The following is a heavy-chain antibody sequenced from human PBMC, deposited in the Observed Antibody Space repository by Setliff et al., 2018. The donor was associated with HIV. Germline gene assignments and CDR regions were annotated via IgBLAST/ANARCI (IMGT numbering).Heavy chain of an antibody. CDR1: GGSFSGHY. Sequence: SETLSLTCGVSGGSFSGHYWTWIRRPPGKGLEWIGEVDQSGSINYNPSLKSRATISLDTSKSHFSLRLTSVTAADTAVYYCARGSNDVSWGVYYYYGMDVWGQGTAVTVSS. V-gene: IGHV4-34*01. CDR2: VDQSGSI. D-gene: IGHD3-10*01. CDR3: ARGSNDVSWGVYYYYGMDV. J-gene: IGHJ6*02.